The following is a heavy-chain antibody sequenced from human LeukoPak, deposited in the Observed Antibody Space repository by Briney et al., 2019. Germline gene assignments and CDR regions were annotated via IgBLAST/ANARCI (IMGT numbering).Heavy chain of an antibody. CDR3: ARDLASSSGAFDI. CDR1: GFTFSSYA. D-gene: IGHD6-6*01. J-gene: IGHJ3*02. V-gene: IGHV3-30-3*01. Sequence: RPGGSLRLSCAASGFTFSSYAMSWVRQAPGKGLEWVAVISYDGSNKYYADSVKGRFTISRDNSKNTLYLQMNSLRAEDTAVYYCARDLASSSGAFDIWGQGTMVTVSS. CDR2: ISYDGSNK.